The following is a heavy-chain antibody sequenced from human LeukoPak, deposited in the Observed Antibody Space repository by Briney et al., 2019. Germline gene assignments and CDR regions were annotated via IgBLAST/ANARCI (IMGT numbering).Heavy chain of an antibody. D-gene: IGHD3-22*01. CDR2: IKQDGSEK. V-gene: IGHV3-7*01. Sequence: GGSLRLSCAAPGFTFSSYWMSWVRQAPGKGLEWVANIKQDGSEKYYVDSVKGRFTISRDNANNSLYLQMNSLRAEDTAVYYCARGSLYYYDSSGYSAPDAFDIWGQGTMVTVSS. J-gene: IGHJ3*02. CDR1: GFTFSSYW. CDR3: ARGSLYYYDSSGYSAPDAFDI.